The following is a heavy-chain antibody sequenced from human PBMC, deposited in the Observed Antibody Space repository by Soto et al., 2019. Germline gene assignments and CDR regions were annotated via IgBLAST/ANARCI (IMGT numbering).Heavy chain of an antibody. CDR2: ISSNGGST. J-gene: IGHJ4*02. CDR1: GFTFSSYA. V-gene: IGHV3-64D*06. Sequence: GGSLRLSCSASGFTFSSYAMHWVRQAPGKGLEYVSAISSNGGSTYYADSVKGRFTISRDNSKNTLYLQMSSLRAEDTAVYYCVKGEWEILGYGYYFDYWGQGTLVPVYS. CDR3: VKGEWEILGYGYYFDY. D-gene: IGHD1-26*01.